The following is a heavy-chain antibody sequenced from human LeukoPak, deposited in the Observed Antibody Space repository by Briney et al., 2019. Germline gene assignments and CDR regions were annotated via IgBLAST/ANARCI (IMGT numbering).Heavy chain of an antibody. CDR3: ASPDIFSSGYFQH. D-gene: IGHD3-9*01. Sequence: SETLSLTCSVSGGSTRSGRHHWAWVRQPPGKGLEFIGSLDESGRPYYNAPLKSRVTISEDSSGKQFSLNLSSVTAADTAVYYCASPDIFSSGYFQHWGQGTLVTVSS. J-gene: IGHJ1*01. V-gene: IGHV4-39*07. CDR1: GGSTRSGRHH. CDR2: LDESGRP.